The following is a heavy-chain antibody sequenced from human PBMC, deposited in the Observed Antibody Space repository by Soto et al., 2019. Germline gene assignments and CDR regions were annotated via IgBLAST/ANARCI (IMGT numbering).Heavy chain of an antibody. Sequence: GGSLRLSCAASGFTFSSYAMHWVRQAPGKGLEWVAVISYDGSNKYYADSVKGRFTISRDNSKNTLYLHMNSLRAEDTAVHYCVKYRIRAYGCGDCYSYWLDTWGQGTLVTVSS. CDR2: ISYDGSNK. D-gene: IGHD2-21*02. CDR3: VKYRIRAYGCGDCYSYWLDT. V-gene: IGHV3-30-3*02. CDR1: GFTFSSYA. J-gene: IGHJ5*01.